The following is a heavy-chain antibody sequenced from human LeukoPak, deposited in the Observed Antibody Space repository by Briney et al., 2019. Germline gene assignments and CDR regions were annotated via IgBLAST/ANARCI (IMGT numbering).Heavy chain of an antibody. CDR2: IYTSGST. D-gene: IGHD4-23*01. CDR3: ARDYGGNPNYWYFDL. V-gene: IGHV4-4*07. Sequence: PSETLSLTCTVSGGSISSYYWSWIRQSAGKGLEWIGRIYTSGSTNYSPSLKSRATLSVDTSKNHFSLKLSSVTAADTALYYCARDYGGNPNYWYFDLWGRGTLVTVSS. J-gene: IGHJ2*01. CDR1: GGSISSYY.